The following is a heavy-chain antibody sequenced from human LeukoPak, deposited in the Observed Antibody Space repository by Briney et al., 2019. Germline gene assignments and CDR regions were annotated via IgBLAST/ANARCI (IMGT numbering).Heavy chain of an antibody. CDR1: GYTFTSYY. CDR3: AREPFADYDSSGYLPSPFDY. J-gene: IGHJ4*02. V-gene: IGHV1-46*01. Sequence: ASVKVSCKASGYTFTSYYMHWVRQAPGQGLEWMGIISPSGGSTSYAQKFQGRVTMTRDMSTSTVYMELSSLRSEDTAVYYCAREPFADYDSSGYLPSPFDYWGRGTLVTVSS. D-gene: IGHD3-22*01. CDR2: ISPSGGST.